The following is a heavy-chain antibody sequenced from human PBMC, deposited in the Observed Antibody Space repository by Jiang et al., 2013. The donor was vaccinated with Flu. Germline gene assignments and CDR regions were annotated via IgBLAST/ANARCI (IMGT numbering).Heavy chain of an antibody. CDR3: ARRTMVRGALPYYYYGMDV. CDR1: GYSFTNYW. Sequence: SCKGSGYSFTNYWISWVRQMPGKGLEWMGNIDPADSYTKYSPSFQGHVTISADKSISTAYLQWSSLKASDTAMYYCARRTMVRGALPYYYYGMDVWGKGTTVTVSS. J-gene: IGHJ6*04. CDR2: IDPADSYT. V-gene: IGHV5-10-1*01. D-gene: IGHD3-10*01.